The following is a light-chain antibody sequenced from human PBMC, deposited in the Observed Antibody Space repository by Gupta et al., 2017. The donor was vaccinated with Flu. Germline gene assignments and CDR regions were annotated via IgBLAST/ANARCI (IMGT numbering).Light chain of an antibody. V-gene: IGLV2-23*01. Sequence: SALTQPASVSGSSGQSITISCTGTSSDVVSYNLVSWYQQHPGKGPKLMIYEGSKRPSGVSNRFSGSKSGNTASLTITGRQAEDEADYYCGSYAGSNVFGTGTKVTVL. CDR1: SSDVVSYNL. CDR3: GSYAGSNV. J-gene: IGLJ1*01. CDR2: EGS.